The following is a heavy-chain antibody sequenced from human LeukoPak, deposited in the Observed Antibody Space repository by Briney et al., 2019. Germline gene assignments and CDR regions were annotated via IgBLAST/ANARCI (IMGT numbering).Heavy chain of an antibody. D-gene: IGHD1-26*01. CDR2: IYYSGST. Sequence: SETLSLTCTVSGGSISSSSYYWGWIRQPPGKGLEWIGSIYYSGSTYYNPSLKSRVTISVDTSKNQFSLKLSSVTAADTAVYYCARDHSGRDGIGWFDPWGQGTLVTVSS. CDR3: ARDHSGRDGIGWFDP. CDR1: GGSISSSSYY. J-gene: IGHJ5*02. V-gene: IGHV4-39*07.